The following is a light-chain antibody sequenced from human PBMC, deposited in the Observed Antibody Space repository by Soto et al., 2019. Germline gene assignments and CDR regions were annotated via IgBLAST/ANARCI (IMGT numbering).Light chain of an antibody. CDR1: QSVSNN. CDR3: QQYINWWT. J-gene: IGKJ1*01. CDR2: GAS. V-gene: IGKV3-15*01. Sequence: EIVMTQSPATLSVSPGERATLSCRASQSVSNNLAWYQKKPGQAPRLLIYGASTRATGIPARFSGSGSGTEFTLTISSLQSEDFEVYYCQQYINWWTFGQGTRVEIK.